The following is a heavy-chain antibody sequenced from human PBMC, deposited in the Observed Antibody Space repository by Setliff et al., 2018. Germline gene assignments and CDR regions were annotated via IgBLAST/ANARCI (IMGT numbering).Heavy chain of an antibody. CDR2: IHHSGST. J-gene: IGHJ4*02. Sequence: SETLSLTCAVSGYSISSGYYWGWIRQPPGKGLEWIGSIHHSGSTYYNPSLKSRVTISVDTSKNQFSLELSSVTAADTAVYYCARQPEGGYYDSSGYYGMAPYYFDYWGQGTLVTVSS. D-gene: IGHD3-22*01. V-gene: IGHV4-38-2*01. CDR3: ARQPEGGYYDSSGYYGMAPYYFDY. CDR1: GYSISSGYY.